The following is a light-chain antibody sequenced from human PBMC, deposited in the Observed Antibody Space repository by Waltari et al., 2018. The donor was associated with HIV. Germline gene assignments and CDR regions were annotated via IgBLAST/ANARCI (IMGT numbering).Light chain of an antibody. CDR1: SSAVGGSNS. V-gene: IGLV2-8*01. Sequence: QSPLTHPPSASGSPGQSLTISCTVTSSAVGGSNSVSWYQQHPGKAPQLMIYEVSKRPSGVPDRFSGSKSGNTASLTVSVLQAEDEADYYCSSYAGSNNLVFGGGTKLTVL. J-gene: IGLJ2*01. CDR3: SSYAGSNNLV. CDR2: EVS.